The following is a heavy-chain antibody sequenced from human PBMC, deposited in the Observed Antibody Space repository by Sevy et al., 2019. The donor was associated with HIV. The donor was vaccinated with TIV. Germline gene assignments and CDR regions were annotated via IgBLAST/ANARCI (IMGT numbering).Heavy chain of an antibody. CDR3: AERGRWSGSFLDAFDI. D-gene: IGHD1-26*01. Sequence: GGSLRLSCAASGFTFSKYGMHWVRQAPGKGLEWVAVISYDGGNKYYADSVKGRFTISNDNFKNTLYLQMKSMRAEDTAIDYCAERGRWSGSFLDAFDIWGQGTMVTVSS. V-gene: IGHV3-30*18. CDR2: ISYDGGNK. CDR1: GFTFSKYG. J-gene: IGHJ3*02.